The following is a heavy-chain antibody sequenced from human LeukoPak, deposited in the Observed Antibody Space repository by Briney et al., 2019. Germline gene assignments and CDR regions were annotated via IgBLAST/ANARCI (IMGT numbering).Heavy chain of an antibody. J-gene: IGHJ4*02. D-gene: IGHD3-3*01. CDR2: IYYSGNT. CDR3: ARVFTIFGVVTNY. V-gene: IGHV4-30-4*08. CDR1: GDSTSSGDYY. Sequence: PSETLSLTCTVSGDSTSSGDYYWSWIRQPPGKGLEWLGYIYYSGNTYYNPSLQSRLTISLDTSKNQFSLRLTSVTAADTAVYYCARVFTIFGVVTNYWGQGTLVTVSS.